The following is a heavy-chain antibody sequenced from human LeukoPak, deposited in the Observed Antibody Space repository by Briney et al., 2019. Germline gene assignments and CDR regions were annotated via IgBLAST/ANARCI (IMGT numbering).Heavy chain of an antibody. CDR1: GFTFSSYG. D-gene: IGHD5-12*01. J-gene: IGHJ6*02. CDR3: ARDRRYVYYYYGMDV. V-gene: IGHV3-33*01. CDR2: IWYDGSNK. Sequence: GGSLRLSCAASGFTFSSYGMHWVRQAPGKGLEWVAVIWYDGSNKYYADSVKGRFTISRDNSKNTLYLQMNSLRAEDTAVYYCARDRRYVYYYYGMDVWGQGTTVTVSS.